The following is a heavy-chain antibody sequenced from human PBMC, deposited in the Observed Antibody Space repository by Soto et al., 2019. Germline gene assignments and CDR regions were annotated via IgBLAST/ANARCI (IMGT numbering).Heavy chain of an antibody. Sequence: SETLSLTCTVSGGSISSSSYYWGWIRQPPGKGLEWIGSIYYSGSTYYNPSLKSRVTISVDTSKNQFSLKLSSVTAAGTAVYYCARGSSTPNGYGMDVWGQGTTVTVSS. J-gene: IGHJ6*02. CDR2: IYYSGST. CDR3: ARGSSTPNGYGMDV. CDR1: GGSISSSSYY. D-gene: IGHD6-13*01. V-gene: IGHV4-39*01.